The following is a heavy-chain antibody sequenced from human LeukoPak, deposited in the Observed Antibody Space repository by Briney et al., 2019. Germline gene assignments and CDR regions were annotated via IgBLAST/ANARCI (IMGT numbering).Heavy chain of an antibody. V-gene: IGHV4-34*01. J-gene: IGHJ4*02. CDR2: INHSGST. Sequence: SETLSLACAVYGGSFSGYYWSWIRQPPGKGLEWIGEINHSGSTNYNPSLKSRVTISVDTSKNQFSLKLSSVTAADTAVYYCARGPPPGGLSYDSRPNYDYWGQGTLVTVSS. CDR1: GGSFSGYY. CDR3: ARGPPPGGLSYDSRPNYDY. D-gene: IGHD3-22*01.